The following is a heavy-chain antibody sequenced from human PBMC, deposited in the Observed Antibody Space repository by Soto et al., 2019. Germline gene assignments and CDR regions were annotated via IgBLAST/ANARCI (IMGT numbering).Heavy chain of an antibody. V-gene: IGHV3-23*01. CDR2: ISSNDGTT. CDR1: GFTFTNYA. CDR3: AKHIGILTGTSDY. J-gene: IGHJ4*02. Sequence: EVQLLESGGGLVQPGGSPRLSCAASGFTFTNYAMSWVRQAPGKGLEWVSVISSNDGTTYYADSVKGRFTISRDNSKNTLYLQMNSLRVEDTAVYYCAKHIGILTGTSDYWGQGTLVTVSS. D-gene: IGHD4-17*01.